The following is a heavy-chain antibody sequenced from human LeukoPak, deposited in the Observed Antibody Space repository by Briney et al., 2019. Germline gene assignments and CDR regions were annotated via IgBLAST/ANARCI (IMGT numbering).Heavy chain of an antibody. Sequence: SETLSLTCAVSGGSISSNSYYWGWIRQPPGKGLEWIGSIYSSGSTYYNPSLKSRVTISVDTSKNQFSLKLTSVTAADTAVYYCARGLHDYGDQRRFDYWGQGTLVTVSS. V-gene: IGHV4-39*01. CDR3: ARGLHDYGDQRRFDY. CDR1: GGSISSNSYY. D-gene: IGHD4-17*01. CDR2: IYSSGST. J-gene: IGHJ4*02.